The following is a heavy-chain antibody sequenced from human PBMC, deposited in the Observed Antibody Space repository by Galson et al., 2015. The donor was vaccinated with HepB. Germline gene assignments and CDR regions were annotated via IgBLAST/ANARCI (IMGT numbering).Heavy chain of an antibody. CDR1: GFTFRRYE. Sequence: SLRLSCAASGFTFRRYEMQRVRQAPGEGLESVALVSYDGSNEYYADSVKGRFTVSRDNSKNTVYLQINNLRPDDTAVYYCARVRSYFGSGTFFEIDYWGQGTLVTVSS. CDR3: ARVRSYFGSGTFFEIDY. J-gene: IGHJ4*02. V-gene: IGHV3-30-3*01. D-gene: IGHD3-10*01. CDR2: VSYDGSNE.